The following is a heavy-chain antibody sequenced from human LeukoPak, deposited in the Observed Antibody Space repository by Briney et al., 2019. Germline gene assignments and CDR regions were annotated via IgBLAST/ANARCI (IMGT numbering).Heavy chain of an antibody. J-gene: IGHJ4*02. Sequence: GGSLRLSCAAYGFTFSSYSMNWVRQAPGKGLGWVSSITASSTAIYSADSVKGRFTISRDNAKNSLYLQMNSLRAEDTAVYYCARVFIGDYGDYQFDYWGQGTLVTVSS. D-gene: IGHD4-17*01. V-gene: IGHV3-21*01. CDR1: GFTFSSYS. CDR2: ITASSTAI. CDR3: ARVFIGDYGDYQFDY.